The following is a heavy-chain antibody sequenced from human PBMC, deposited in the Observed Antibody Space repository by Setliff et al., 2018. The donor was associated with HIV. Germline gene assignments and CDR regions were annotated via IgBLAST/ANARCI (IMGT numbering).Heavy chain of an antibody. CDR1: GGSVTSGHYY. CDR3: ARHLESKLLSY. D-gene: IGHD3-3*01. J-gene: IGHJ4*02. CDR2: ILDGRVT. Sequence: PSETLSLTCTVSGGSVTSGHYYWGWIRQAPGKGLEWIGNILDGRVTFFNPSLRGRVTISVDASKNQFSLKLSSVTAADTAVYYCARHLESKLLSYWGQGTLVTVSS. V-gene: IGHV4-39*01.